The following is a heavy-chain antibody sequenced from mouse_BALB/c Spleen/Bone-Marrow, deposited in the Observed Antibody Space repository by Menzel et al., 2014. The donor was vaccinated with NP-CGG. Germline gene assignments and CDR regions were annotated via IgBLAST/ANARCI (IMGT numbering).Heavy chain of an antibody. Sequence: EVKVVESGGGLVKPGGSLKLSCAASGFTFXSYTMSWVRQTPEKRLEWVATISSGGSYTYYPDSVKGRFTISRDNAKNTLYLQMSSLKSEDTAMYYCTRDLYDGYYYYAMDYWGQGTSVTVSS. CDR2: ISSGGSYT. CDR1: GFTFXSYT. V-gene: IGHV5-6-4*01. CDR3: TRDLYDGYYYYAMDY. D-gene: IGHD2-3*01. J-gene: IGHJ4*01.